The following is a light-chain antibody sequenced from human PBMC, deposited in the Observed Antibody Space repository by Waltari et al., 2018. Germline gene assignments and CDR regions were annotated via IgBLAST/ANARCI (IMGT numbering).Light chain of an antibody. CDR1: QQLNSW. V-gene: IGKV1-5*03. CDR3: QQYNSYPLS. J-gene: IGKJ1*01. CDR2: QAS. Sequence: DIQMTQSPSTLSASVGDRVTITCRACQQLNSWLAWSQQKPGKAPKLLIYQASSLVSGFPSRFSSSGAGTEFTLTSSSLHADDVVTYCRQQYNSYPLSFGQGTKVKIK.